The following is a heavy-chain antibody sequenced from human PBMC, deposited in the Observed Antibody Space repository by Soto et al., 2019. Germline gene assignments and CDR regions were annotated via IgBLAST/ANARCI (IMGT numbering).Heavy chain of an antibody. CDR2: ISIDGTRT. Sequence: GGSLRLSCVASGFSLYSFVIHWVRQTPGKGLEWVAVISIDGTRTYYADSVKGRFTVSRDNSKNTQYLQMFGLTIEDTAMYYCVRDLGSSGLDPWGQGT. V-gene: IGHV3-30*01. J-gene: IGHJ5*02. D-gene: IGHD6-19*01. CDR3: VRDLGSSGLDP. CDR1: GFSLYSFV.